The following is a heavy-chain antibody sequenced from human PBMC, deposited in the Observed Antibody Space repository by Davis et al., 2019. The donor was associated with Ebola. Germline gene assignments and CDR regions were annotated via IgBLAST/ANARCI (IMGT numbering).Heavy chain of an antibody. CDR3: VRDYVWGSSEGDS. V-gene: IGHV3-53*01. D-gene: IGHD3-10*02. CDR2: IYDQST. CDR1: GFTFINYG. Sequence: GESLKISCAASGFTFINYGMSWVRQAPGKGLEWVSVIYDQSTAYADAVRGRFIISRDNAKNSVFLQTSSLRVEDTAMYYCVRDYVWGSSEGDSWGQGTVVTVSS. J-gene: IGHJ4*02.